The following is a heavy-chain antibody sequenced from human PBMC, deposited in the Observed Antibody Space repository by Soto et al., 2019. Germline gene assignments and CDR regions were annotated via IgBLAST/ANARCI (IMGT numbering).Heavy chain of an antibody. CDR2: ISYDGSNK. Sequence: QVQLVESGGGVVQPGRSLRLSCAASGFTFSSYGMHWVRQAPGKGLEWVAVISYDGSNKYYADSVKGRFTISRDKSKNTPYLKRNSPGAVDTAVEYSSEEGGYYGSGSYSVGENYYGMDVWGQGTTVTVSS. D-gene: IGHD3-10*01. CDR1: GFTFSSYG. CDR3: SEEGGYYGSGSYSVGENYYGMDV. J-gene: IGHJ6*02. V-gene: IGHV3-30*18.